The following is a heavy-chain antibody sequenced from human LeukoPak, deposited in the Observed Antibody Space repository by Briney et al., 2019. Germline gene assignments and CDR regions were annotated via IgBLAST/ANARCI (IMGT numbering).Heavy chain of an antibody. D-gene: IGHD3-10*01. V-gene: IGHV4-4*07. J-gene: IGHJ6*03. Sequence: SEILSLTCTVSGGSISSYYWSWIRQPAGKGLEWIGRIYTSGSTNYNPSLKSRVTMSVDTSKNQFSLKLSSVTAADTAVYYCARDGFGGSEWFGESYYYYYYMDVWGKGTTVTVSS. CDR1: GGSISSYY. CDR3: ARDGFGGSEWFGESYYYYYYMDV. CDR2: IYTSGST.